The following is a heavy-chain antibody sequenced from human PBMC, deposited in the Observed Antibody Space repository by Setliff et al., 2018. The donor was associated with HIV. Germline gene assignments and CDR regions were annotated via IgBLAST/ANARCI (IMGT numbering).Heavy chain of an antibody. V-gene: IGHV4-59*08. Sequence: PSETLSLTCSVSGGSLRNYYWRWIRQPPRKGREWVGYTSYNGITTYNPSLKSRVTIPVDTSKNQSSLRLTSVTAADTAVYSCARHGPWEVDVFDIWGQGTRVTVSS. J-gene: IGHJ3*02. D-gene: IGHD1-26*01. CDR1: GGSLRNYY. CDR3: ARHGPWEVDVFDI. CDR2: TSYNGIT.